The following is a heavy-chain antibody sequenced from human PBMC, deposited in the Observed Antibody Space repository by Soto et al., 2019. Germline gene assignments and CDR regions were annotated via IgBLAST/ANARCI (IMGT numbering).Heavy chain of an antibody. V-gene: IGHV1-3*01. CDR3: AREGYDSSGYQPGVHFDS. Sequence: GASVKVSCKASGYTFTSYAMHWVRQAPGQRLEWMGWINAGNGNTKYSQKFQGRVTITRDTSASTAYMELSSLRSEDTAVYYCAREGYDSSGYQPGVHFDSWGQGTLVTVSS. D-gene: IGHD3-22*01. CDR1: GYTFTSYA. J-gene: IGHJ4*02. CDR2: INAGNGNT.